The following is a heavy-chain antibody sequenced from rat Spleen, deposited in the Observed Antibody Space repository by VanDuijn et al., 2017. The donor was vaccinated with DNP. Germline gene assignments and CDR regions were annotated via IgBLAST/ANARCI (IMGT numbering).Heavy chain of an antibody. CDR2: IWSGGST. CDR3: ARLVGFGPAY. Sequence: QVQLRESGPGLVQPSQTLSLTCTVSGFSFSNFAINWVRQPPGKGLEWIGAIWSGGSTDYNSALKSRLSISRDTSKSQVLLKMNSLQTEDTAMYFCARLVGFGPAYWGQGTLVTVSS. D-gene: IGHD1-12*02. V-gene: IGHV2-15*01. CDR1: GFSFSNFA. J-gene: IGHJ3*01.